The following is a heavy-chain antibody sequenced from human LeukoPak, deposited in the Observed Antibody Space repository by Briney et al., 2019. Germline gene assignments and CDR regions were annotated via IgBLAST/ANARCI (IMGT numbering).Heavy chain of an antibody. Sequence: ASVKVSCKASGYTFTSYIISWVRQAPGQGLEWMGWINAYNGNTDYAQRVQGRVTMTTDTSTSTAYMELRSLRSDDTGVYYCARDRHIAAAVYYYYMDVWGKGTPVTVFS. CDR2: INAYNGNT. V-gene: IGHV1-18*01. J-gene: IGHJ6*03. CDR1: GYTFTSYI. D-gene: IGHD6-13*01. CDR3: ARDRHIAAAVYYYYMDV.